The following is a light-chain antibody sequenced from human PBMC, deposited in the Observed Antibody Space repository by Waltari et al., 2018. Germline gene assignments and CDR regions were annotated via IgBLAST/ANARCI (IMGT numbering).Light chain of an antibody. V-gene: IGLV3-1*01. Sequence: SYELTQSPSVSVSPGQTVTISCSGDQLADKYVSWYQVKPGQSPVQVIYRDRMRPSGIPERCAGSNSGNVGTLTISGTQPMDEADYYCQAWDSSSYVVFGGGTKVTVL. CDR3: QAWDSSSYVV. J-gene: IGLJ2*01. CDR2: RDR. CDR1: QLADKY.